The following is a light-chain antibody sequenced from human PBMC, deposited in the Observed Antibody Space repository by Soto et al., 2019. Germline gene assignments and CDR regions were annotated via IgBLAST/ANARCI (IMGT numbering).Light chain of an antibody. J-gene: IGKJ1*01. CDR2: AAS. V-gene: IGKV3-15*01. Sequence: EIVLTQSPATLSLSPGERATLSCRASQTIDNTLAWYQRKPGQAPRLLIYAASTRATGIPARFSGSGSGTEFTLTISSLQSEDFAVYYCQQYNNWPVFGQGTKVDIK. CDR1: QTIDNT. CDR3: QQYNNWPV.